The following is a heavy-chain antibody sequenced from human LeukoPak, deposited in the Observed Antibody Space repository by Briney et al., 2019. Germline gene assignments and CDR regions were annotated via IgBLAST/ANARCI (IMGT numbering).Heavy chain of an antibody. D-gene: IGHD3-10*01. J-gene: IGHJ5*02. CDR1: GFPLSTSGVG. CDR2: IYWDDDK. Sequence: SGPTLVKPTQTLTLTCTFSGFPLSTSGVGVGWIRQPPGKALEWLALIYWDDDKRYSPSLKSRLTITKDTSKNQVVLTMTNMDPVDTATYYCAHIRLWFGRPGWFDPWGQGTLVTVSS. V-gene: IGHV2-5*02. CDR3: AHIRLWFGRPGWFDP.